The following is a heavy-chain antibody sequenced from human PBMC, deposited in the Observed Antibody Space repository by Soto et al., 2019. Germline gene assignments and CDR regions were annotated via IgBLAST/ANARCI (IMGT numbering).Heavy chain of an antibody. Sequence: GGSLRLSCAGSGFTFSSYGMSWVRQAPGKGLEWVSFISNGGDATHYTDSVKGRFIISRDNSKNTLYLQMNSLRAEDTAVYYCEMGGGYRYLDYWGQGALVTVSS. J-gene: IGHJ4*02. CDR3: EMGGGYRYLDY. CDR2: ISNGGDAT. CDR1: GFTFSSYG. V-gene: IGHV3-23*01. D-gene: IGHD5-12*01.